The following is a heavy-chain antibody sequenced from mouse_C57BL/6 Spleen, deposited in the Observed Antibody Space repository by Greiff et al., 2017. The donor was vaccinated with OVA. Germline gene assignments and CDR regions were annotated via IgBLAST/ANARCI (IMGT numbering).Heavy chain of an antibody. V-gene: IGHV5-9-1*02. CDR2: ISSGGDYI. D-gene: IGHD1-1*02. Sequence: DVMLVESGEGLVKPGGSLKLSCAASGFTFSSYAMSWVRQTPEKRLEWVAYISSGGDYIYYADTVKGRFTISRDNARNTLYLQMSSLKSEDTAMYYCTRDGRGWFAYWGQGTLVTVSA. CDR1: GFTFSSYA. CDR3: TRDGRGWFAY. J-gene: IGHJ3*01.